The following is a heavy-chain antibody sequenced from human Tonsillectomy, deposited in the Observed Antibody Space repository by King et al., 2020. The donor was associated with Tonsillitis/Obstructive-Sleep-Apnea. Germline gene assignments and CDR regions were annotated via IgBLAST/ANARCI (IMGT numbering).Heavy chain of an antibody. CDR3: AKGEGLDA. V-gene: IGHV3-7*03. D-gene: IGHD6-19*01. Sequence: VQLVESGGGLVQPGGSLRLSCEASGFTYRLYWMSGVRQAPGRGLEWVAKIYKDGREKYSVDCVKGRFTISRDNAKNSLYLEMNSLRVEDTAVYYCAKGEGLDAWGQGTVVTVSS. CDR1: GFTYRLYW. J-gene: IGHJ3*01. CDR2: IYKDGREK.